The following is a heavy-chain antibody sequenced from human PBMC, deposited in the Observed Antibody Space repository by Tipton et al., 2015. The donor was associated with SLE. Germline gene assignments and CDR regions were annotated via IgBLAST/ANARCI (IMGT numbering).Heavy chain of an antibody. V-gene: IGHV3-49*04. J-gene: IGHJ4*02. D-gene: IGHD5-18*01. Sequence: SLRLSCTASGFIFGDWAINWVRQAPGKGLEWVGFIRSKGDGGTTKYAASVEGSFTISRDDSKTIAYLQMDSLKTEDTAVYYCVRGYSHASHRVDYWGQGTLVTVSS. CDR1: GFIFGDWA. CDR2: IRSKGDGGTT. CDR3: VRGYSHASHRVDY.